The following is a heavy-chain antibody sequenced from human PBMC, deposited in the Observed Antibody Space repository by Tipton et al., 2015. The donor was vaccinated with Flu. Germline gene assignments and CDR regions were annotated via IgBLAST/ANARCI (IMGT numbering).Heavy chain of an antibody. CDR3: ARGSYGYRFDY. CDR2: LSTSGST. CDR1: GGSISTYY. V-gene: IGHV4-4*07. Sequence: TLSLTCTVSGGSISTYYCSWVRQPAGKGLEWIGRLSTSGSTNYNPSLKSRVTISVDTSKNQFSLKLSSVTAADTAVYYCARGSYGYRFDYWGQGTLVTVSS. J-gene: IGHJ4*02. D-gene: IGHD5-18*01.